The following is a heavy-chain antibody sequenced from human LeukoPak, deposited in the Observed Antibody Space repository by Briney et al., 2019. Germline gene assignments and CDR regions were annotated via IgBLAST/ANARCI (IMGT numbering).Heavy chain of an antibody. CDR2: INHSGST. Sequence: PSETLSLTCAVYGGSFSGYYWSWIRQPPGKGLEWIGEINHSGSTNYNPSLKSRVTISVDTSKNQFSLKLSSVTAADTAVYYCARVREVPAATDYWGQGTLVTVSS. CDR3: ARVREVPAATDY. V-gene: IGHV4-34*01. D-gene: IGHD2-2*01. J-gene: IGHJ4*02. CDR1: GGSFSGYY.